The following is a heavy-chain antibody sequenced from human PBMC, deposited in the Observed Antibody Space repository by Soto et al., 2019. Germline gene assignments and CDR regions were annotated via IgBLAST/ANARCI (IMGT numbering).Heavy chain of an antibody. Sequence: SETLSLTCTVSGGSISSGIYYWSWIRQNPGKGLEWIGHIYYSGSTYYNPSLKSRVSISVDTSKNQFSLKLTSVTAADTAVYYCARVARGRVVGATPPCFDYWGQGTLVTVSS. CDR1: GGSISSGIYY. CDR3: ARVARGRVVGATPPCFDY. J-gene: IGHJ4*02. CDR2: IYYSGST. D-gene: IGHD1-26*01. V-gene: IGHV4-31*03.